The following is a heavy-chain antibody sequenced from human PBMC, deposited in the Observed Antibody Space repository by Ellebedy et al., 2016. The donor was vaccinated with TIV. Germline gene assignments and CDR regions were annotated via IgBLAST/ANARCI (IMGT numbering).Heavy chain of an antibody. CDR2: IKSKSDGGTT. Sequence: GGSLRLSXATSGFTFSDAWMSWVRQAPGKGLEWVGRIKSKSDGGTTHYGTPVKGRFTISRDDSKDTLYLQLNNLQTEDTAIYYCTTPTPGSGSYYWGQGTLVTFSS. V-gene: IGHV3-15*01. CDR3: TTPTPGSGSYY. CDR1: GFTFSDAW. D-gene: IGHD1-26*01. J-gene: IGHJ4*02.